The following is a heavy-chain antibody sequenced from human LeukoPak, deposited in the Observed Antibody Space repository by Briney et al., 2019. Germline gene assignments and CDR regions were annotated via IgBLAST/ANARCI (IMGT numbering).Heavy chain of an antibody. CDR1: GFTFSSYW. CDR3: ARVRYCDY. J-gene: IGHJ4*02. D-gene: IGHD1-14*01. CDR2: ITSDGSST. V-gene: IGHV3-74*01. Sequence: GGSLRLSCAASGFTFSSYWMHWVRHAPGKGLVWVSRITSDGSSTNYADSVKGRFTISRDNAKNTLFLQMNSLRAEDTAVYYCARVRYCDYWGQGTLVTVSS.